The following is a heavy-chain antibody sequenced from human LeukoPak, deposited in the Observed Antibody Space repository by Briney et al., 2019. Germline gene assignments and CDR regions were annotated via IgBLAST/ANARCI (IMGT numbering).Heavy chain of an antibody. CDR3: ARVPARSYSSSWYGNYYGMDV. V-gene: IGHV1-18*01. CDR2: ISAYNGNT. Sequence: ASVKVSCKASGHTFTSYGISWVRQAPGQGLEWMGWISAYNGNTNYAQKLQGRVTMTTGTSTSTAYMELRSLRSDDTAVYYCARVPARSYSSSWYGNYYGMDVWGQGTTVTVSS. CDR1: GHTFTSYG. D-gene: IGHD6-13*01. J-gene: IGHJ6*02.